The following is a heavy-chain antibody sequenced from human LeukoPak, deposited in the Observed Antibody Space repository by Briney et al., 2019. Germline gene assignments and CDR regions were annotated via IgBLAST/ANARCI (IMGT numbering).Heavy chain of an antibody. CDR1: GYSFTSYW. J-gene: IGHJ5*02. V-gene: IGHV5-51*01. CDR2: IYPGDSDT. Sequence: GESLQISCQGSGYSFTSYWIGWVRQMPGKGLEWMGIIYPGDSDTRYSPSFQGQVTISADKSISTAYLQWSSLKASDTAMYYCARLSRDYGDYRNWFDPWGQGTLVTVSS. D-gene: IGHD4-17*01. CDR3: ARLSRDYGDYRNWFDP.